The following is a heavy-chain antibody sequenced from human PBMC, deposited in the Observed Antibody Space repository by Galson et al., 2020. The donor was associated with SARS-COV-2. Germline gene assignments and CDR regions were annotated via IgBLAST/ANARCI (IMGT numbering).Heavy chain of an antibody. Sequence: GESMKISCKGSGYSFTSYWIGWVRQMPGKGLEWMGIIYPGDSDTRYSTSFQGQVTISADKSISTAYLQWSSLKASDTAMYYCARSPVIVDYYYGMDVWGQGTTVTVSS. CDR1: GYSFTSYW. D-gene: IGHD3-22*01. CDR2: IYPGDSDT. CDR3: ARSPVIVDYYYGMDV. J-gene: IGHJ6*02. V-gene: IGHV5-51*01.